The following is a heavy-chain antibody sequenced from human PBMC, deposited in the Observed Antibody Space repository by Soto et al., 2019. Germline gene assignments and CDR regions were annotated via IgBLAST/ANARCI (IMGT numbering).Heavy chain of an antibody. D-gene: IGHD1-20*01. J-gene: IGHJ3*02. V-gene: IGHV3-11*06. Sequence: PGGSLRLSCAASGFTFSDYYISWIRQAPGKGLEWVSYISSSSSYTNYADSVKGRFTISRDNAKNSLYLQMNSLRAEDTAVYYCASPGITSPRGAFDIWGQGTMVTVSS. CDR3: ASPGITSPRGAFDI. CDR1: GFTFSDYY. CDR2: ISSSSSYT.